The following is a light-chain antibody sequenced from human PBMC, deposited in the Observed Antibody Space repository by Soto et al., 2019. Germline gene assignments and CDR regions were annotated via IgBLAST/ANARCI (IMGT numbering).Light chain of an antibody. CDR1: QSIGIH. CDR2: EGS. CDR3: KQYNDWPRT. J-gene: IGKJ1*01. V-gene: IGKV3-15*01. Sequence: EIVMTQSPATLSVSPGERATLSCRASQSIGIHLAWYQQKPGQPPSLLIYEGSTRATGVPARFSGSGSGTDFTLTISSLQSADFAVYACKQYNDWPRTFGQGTNVDIK.